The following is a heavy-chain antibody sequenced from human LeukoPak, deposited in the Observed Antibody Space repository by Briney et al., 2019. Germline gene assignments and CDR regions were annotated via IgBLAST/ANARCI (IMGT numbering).Heavy chain of an antibody. Sequence: SETLSLTCTVSGGSISSSSYYWGWIRQPPGKGLEWIGSIYYSGSTYYNPSLKSRVTISVDTSKNQFSLKLSSVTAADTAVYYCARLPRELLGRLDYWGQGTLVTVSS. J-gene: IGHJ4*02. V-gene: IGHV4-39*01. CDR2: IYYSGST. CDR3: ARLPRELLGRLDY. D-gene: IGHD1-26*01. CDR1: GGSISSSSYY.